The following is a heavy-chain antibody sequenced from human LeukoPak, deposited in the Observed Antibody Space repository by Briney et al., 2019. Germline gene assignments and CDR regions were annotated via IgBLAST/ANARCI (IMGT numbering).Heavy chain of an antibody. CDR1: GYTFTSYG. CDR3: ARDDLHGDLDFDY. CDR2: ISAYNDNT. J-gene: IGHJ4*02. Sequence: ASVKVSCKASGYTFTSYGISWVRQAPGQGLEWMGWISAYNDNTNYAQKLQGRVTMTTDTFTNTAYMELRSLGSDDTAVYYCARDDLHGDLDFDYWGQGTLVTVSS. V-gene: IGHV1-18*04. D-gene: IGHD4-17*01.